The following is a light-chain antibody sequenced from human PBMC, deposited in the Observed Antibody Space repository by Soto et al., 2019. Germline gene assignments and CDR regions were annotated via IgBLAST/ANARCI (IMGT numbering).Light chain of an antibody. V-gene: IGKV1-5*01. CDR1: QSISSW. CDR3: QQYNSYSR. Sequence: EIQMTQSPSTLSASVGDRVTITCRASQSISSWLAWYQQKPGKAPKLLIYDASSLESGVPSRFSGSGSGTEFTLTISSLQPDDFATYYCQQYNSYSRFGGGTKVEIK. CDR2: DAS. J-gene: IGKJ4*01.